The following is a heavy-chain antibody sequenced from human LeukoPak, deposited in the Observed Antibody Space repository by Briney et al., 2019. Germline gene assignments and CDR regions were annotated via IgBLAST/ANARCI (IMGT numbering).Heavy chain of an antibody. CDR1: GFTFSNYA. CDR2: ITGSGGIT. J-gene: IGHJ4*02. Sequence: HTGASLLLSCVASGFTFSNYAMSCVRQAPGKGLEWVSAITGSGGITYYADSVKGRFTISRDNSKNTLYLQMNSLRAEDTAVYYCAKWGDYDVLTGYYDPDYWGQGTLVTVSS. V-gene: IGHV3-23*01. D-gene: IGHD3-9*01. CDR3: AKWGDYDVLTGYYDPDY.